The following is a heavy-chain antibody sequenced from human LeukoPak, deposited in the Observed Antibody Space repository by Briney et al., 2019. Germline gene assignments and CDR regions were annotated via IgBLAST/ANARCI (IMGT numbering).Heavy chain of an antibody. Sequence: PGGSLRLSCAASGFIFSTYWMHWVRQVPGKGLVWVAHINSDGSKTFYADSVKGRFTISRDNAKNSLYLQMNSLRAEDTAVYYCVAGGGYWGQGTLVTVSS. V-gene: IGHV3-74*01. J-gene: IGHJ4*02. CDR1: GFIFSTYW. CDR2: INSDGSKT. CDR3: VAGGGY. D-gene: IGHD6-19*01.